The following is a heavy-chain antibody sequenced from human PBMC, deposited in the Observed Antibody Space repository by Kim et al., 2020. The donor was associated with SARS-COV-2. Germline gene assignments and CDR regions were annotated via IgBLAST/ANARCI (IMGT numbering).Heavy chain of an antibody. D-gene: IGHD3-9*01. CDR2: IYYSGST. CDR1: GGSISSGGYY. J-gene: IGHJ4*02. CDR3: ARSPTAYYTDY. Sequence: SETLSLTCILSGGSISSGGYYWSWIRQLPGKGLEWIGYIYYSGSTYYNPSLESRVTISVDRSKNQFSLNLSSVTAADTAVYYCARSPTAYYTDYWGQGTLVTVSS. V-gene: IGHV4-31*03.